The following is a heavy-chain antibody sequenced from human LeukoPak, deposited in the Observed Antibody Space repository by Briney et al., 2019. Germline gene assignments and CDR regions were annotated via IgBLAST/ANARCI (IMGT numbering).Heavy chain of an antibody. Sequence: SETLSLTCAVYGGSFSGYYWSWIRQPPGKGLEWIGEINHSGSTNYNPSLKSRVTISVDTSKNQFSLKLSSVTAADTAVYYCGRGPARDAFDIWGQGTMVTVSS. CDR2: INHSGST. CDR3: GRGPARDAFDI. V-gene: IGHV4-34*01. D-gene: IGHD6-25*01. CDR1: GGSFSGYY. J-gene: IGHJ3*02.